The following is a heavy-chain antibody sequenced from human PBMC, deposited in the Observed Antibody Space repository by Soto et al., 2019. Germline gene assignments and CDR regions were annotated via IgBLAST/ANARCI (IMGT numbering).Heavy chain of an antibody. CDR1: GYNFASFW. Sequence: EVQLVQSGSEVKAPGESLKISCKGSGYNFASFWFGWVRQTPGKGLEWMGIIYPDDSDCRYSPSFQGQVTMSADKSIDTAYLQWNTLKASDTAMYFCLRQRSSGSYHHRAVDYWGQGTPVIVSS. CDR2: IYPDDSDC. D-gene: IGHD3-10*01. CDR3: LRQRSSGSYHHRAVDY. J-gene: IGHJ4*02. V-gene: IGHV5-51*01.